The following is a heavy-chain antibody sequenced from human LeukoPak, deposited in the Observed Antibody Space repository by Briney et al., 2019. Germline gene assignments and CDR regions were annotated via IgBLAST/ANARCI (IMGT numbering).Heavy chain of an antibody. CDR2: TYYRSKRSN. CDR3: ARESARGYGSGSRVDY. Sequence: SQTLSLTCAISGDSVSSTSAAWNWIRQSPSGGLEWLGRTYYRSKRSNDYAISVRSRITINRDTSKNQFALQLNSVTPEDTAVYYCARESARGYGSGSRVDYSGQGTLVTVSA. D-gene: IGHD3-10*01. V-gene: IGHV6-1*01. J-gene: IGHJ4*02. CDR1: GDSVSSTSAA.